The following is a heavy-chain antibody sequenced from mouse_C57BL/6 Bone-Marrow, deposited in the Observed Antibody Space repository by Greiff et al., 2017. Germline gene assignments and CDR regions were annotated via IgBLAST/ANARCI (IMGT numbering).Heavy chain of an antibody. D-gene: IGHD1-1*01. CDR3: ARGYYYGTPFAY. CDR1: GYTFTSYG. V-gene: IGHV1-81*01. CDR2: IYPRSGNT. J-gene: IGHJ3*01. Sequence: QVQLQQSGAELARPGASVKLSCKASGYTFTSYGISWVKQRTGQGLEWIGEIYPRSGNTYYNEKFKGKATLTADKSSSTAYMELRSLTTEDSAVYFCARGYYYGTPFAYWGQGTLVTVSA.